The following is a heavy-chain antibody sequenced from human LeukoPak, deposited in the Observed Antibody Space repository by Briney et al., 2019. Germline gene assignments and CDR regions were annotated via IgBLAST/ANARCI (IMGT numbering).Heavy chain of an antibody. CDR2: ISGSGGST. CDR1: GFTFNNYA. J-gene: IGHJ4*02. Sequence: PGGSLRLSCAASGFTFNNYALSWVRQAPGKGLDWVSVISGSGGSTYYADSVKGRFTISRDNSKNTLYLQMNSLRAEDTAVYYCARRLPGSSSWPLDYWGQGTLVTVSS. V-gene: IGHV3-23*01. CDR3: ARRLPGSSSWPLDY. D-gene: IGHD6-13*01.